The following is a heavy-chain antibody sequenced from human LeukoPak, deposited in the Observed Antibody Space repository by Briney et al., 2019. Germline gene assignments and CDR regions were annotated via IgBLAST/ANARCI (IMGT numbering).Heavy chain of an antibody. J-gene: IGHJ5*02. V-gene: IGHV4-39*07. Sequence: SETLSLTCTVSGGSISSSSYYWGWIRQPPGKGLEWIGEIYHNGSTNYNPSLKSRVTISVDKSKNQFSLKVSSVTAADTAIYYCARPPDPWGQGTLVTVSS. CDR1: GGSISSSSYY. CDR2: IYHNGST. CDR3: ARPPDP.